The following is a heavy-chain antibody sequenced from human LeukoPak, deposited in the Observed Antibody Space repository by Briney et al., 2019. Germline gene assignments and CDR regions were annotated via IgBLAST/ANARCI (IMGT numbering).Heavy chain of an antibody. CDR3: VRHYYYVSSGLFHY. J-gene: IGHJ4*02. D-gene: IGHD3-22*01. CDR2: FYFSGST. Sequence: PSHTLSPTRTLAGRSIVRHYSRSVRPPPGEGLECIGNFYFSGSTNSNPSLKSRVTISVDTSKNQFSLKLSSVTAADTAVYYCVRHYYYVSSGLFHYWGQGTLVTVSS. V-gene: IGHV4-59*07. CDR1: GRSIVRHY.